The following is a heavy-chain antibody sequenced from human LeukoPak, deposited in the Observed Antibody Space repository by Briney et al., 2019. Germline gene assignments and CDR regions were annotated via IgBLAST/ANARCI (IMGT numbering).Heavy chain of an antibody. V-gene: IGHV3-48*01. Sequence: AGGSLTLTCADSGFTFSSYKLNWVGQAPEKGLEWVSYISSSSSTIYYADSVKGRFTISRDNSKNTLYLQMNSLRAEDTAVYYCAKARCGPAYSMSCRYYSYTMYVWGQGTTVTVSS. D-gene: IGHD2-21*01. J-gene: IGHJ6*02. CDR2: ISSSSSTI. CDR1: GFTFSSYK. CDR3: AKARCGPAYSMSCRYYSYTMYV.